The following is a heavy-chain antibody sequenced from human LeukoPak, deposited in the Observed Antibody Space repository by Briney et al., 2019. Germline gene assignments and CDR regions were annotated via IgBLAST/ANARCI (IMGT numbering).Heavy chain of an antibody. V-gene: IGHV3-30-3*01. CDR1: GFTFSSYA. CDR2: ISYDGSNK. D-gene: IGHD5-24*01. J-gene: IGHJ4*02. Sequence: AGGSLRLSCAASGFTFSSYAMHWVRQAPGKGLEWVAVISYDGSNKYYADSVKGRFTISRDNSKNTLYLQMNSLRAEDTAVYYCARDSGRWLQFVDYWGQGTLVTVSS. CDR3: ARDSGRWLQFVDY.